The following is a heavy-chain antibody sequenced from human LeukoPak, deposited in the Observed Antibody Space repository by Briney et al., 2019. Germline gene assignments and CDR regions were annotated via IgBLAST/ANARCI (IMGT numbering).Heavy chain of an antibody. CDR2: IHRDGSST. Sequence: GGSLTLSCPASGFTLSSYWMDWVRQAAGKGRVWVSRIHRDGSSTSYADSVKGRSTISRDNDKNTLYLQMNRLRAEDTAVHYGARDSASYYYYYIDGCGKGTTVT. V-gene: IGHV3-74*01. J-gene: IGHJ6*03. CDR1: GFTLSSYW. CDR3: ARDSASYYYYYIDG.